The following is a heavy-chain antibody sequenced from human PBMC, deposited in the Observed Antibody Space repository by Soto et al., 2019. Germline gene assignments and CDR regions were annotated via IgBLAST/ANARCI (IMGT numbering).Heavy chain of an antibody. CDR2: ISAYNGNT. J-gene: IGHJ5*02. D-gene: IGHD3-3*01. Sequence: ASVKVSCKASGYTFTSYGISWVRQAPGQGLEWMGWISAYNGNTNYAQKLQGRVTMTTDTSTSTAYMELRSLRSDDTAVYYCAAASYDFWSGYYNWFDPWGQGTLVTVSS. CDR3: AAASYDFWSGYYNWFDP. V-gene: IGHV1-18*01. CDR1: GYTFTSYG.